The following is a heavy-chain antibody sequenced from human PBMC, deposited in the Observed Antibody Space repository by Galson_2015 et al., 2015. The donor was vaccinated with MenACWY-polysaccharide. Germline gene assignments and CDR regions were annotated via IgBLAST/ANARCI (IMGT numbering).Heavy chain of an antibody. CDR3: AREFHP. J-gene: IGHJ1*01. CDR1: GGSISSDTTY. Sequence: QVQLQESGPGLVKPSETLSLTCSVSGGSISSDTTYWSWIRQPAGKGLEWVGLIYTSGSTKYNPSLKSRVTISLDMSKNQFSLNLSSVTAADTAIYYCAREFHPWGQGTLVTVSS. V-gene: IGHV4-61*02. CDR2: IYTSGST.